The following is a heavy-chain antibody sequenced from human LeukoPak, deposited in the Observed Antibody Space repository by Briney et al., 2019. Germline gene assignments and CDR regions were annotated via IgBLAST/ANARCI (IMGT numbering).Heavy chain of an antibody. D-gene: IGHD3-10*01. J-gene: IGHJ3*02. CDR2: VHLNGRT. CDR1: GGSISSTNW. Sequence: PSETLSLTCGVSGGSISSTNWWTWVRQPPGKGLEWIGEVHLNGRTNDNPSLRSRLTMSVDLSENHISLKLASVTAADTAVYYCARSQYYYGSGSENAFDIWGQGTMVTVSS. CDR3: ARSQYYYGSGSENAFDI. V-gene: IGHV4-4*02.